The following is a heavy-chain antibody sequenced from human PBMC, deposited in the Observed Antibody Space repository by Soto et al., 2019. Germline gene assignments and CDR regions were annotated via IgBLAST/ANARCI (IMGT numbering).Heavy chain of an antibody. V-gene: IGHV3-23*03. CDR1: GFSVRAYD. Sequence: EVQLLESGGGLAQPGGSLRLSCAASGFSVRAYDVSWVRQRPGKGLEWLSVLLGGGKIYSADSARGRFSISRDTSKNTLYLQIDSLTVEDTAVFYCVARLNPRVPDYGGQGTLLTVSS. J-gene: IGHJ4*02. D-gene: IGHD3-16*01. CDR3: VARLNPRVPDY. CDR2: LLGGGKI.